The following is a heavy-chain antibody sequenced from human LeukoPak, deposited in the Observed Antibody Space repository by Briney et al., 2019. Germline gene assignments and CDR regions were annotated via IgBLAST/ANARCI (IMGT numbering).Heavy chain of an antibody. CDR3: TTAVWVVVAAINFDY. D-gene: IGHD2-15*01. CDR1: GFTFSNAW. J-gene: IGHJ4*02. CDR2: IKSKTDGGTT. V-gene: IGHV3-15*01. Sequence: GGSLRLSCAASGFTFSNAWMSWVRQAPGKGLEWVGRIKSKTDGGTTDYAAPVKGRFTTSRDDSKNTLYLQMSSLKTEDTAVYYCTTAVWVVVAAINFDYWGQGTLVTVSS.